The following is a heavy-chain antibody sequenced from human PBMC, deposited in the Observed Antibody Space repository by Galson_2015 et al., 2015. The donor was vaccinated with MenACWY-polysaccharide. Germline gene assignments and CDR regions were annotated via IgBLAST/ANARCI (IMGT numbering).Heavy chain of an antibody. V-gene: IGHV3-21*01. CDR3: ARDSYGDYAFDY. Sequence: SLRLSCAASGFTFSSYRMNWVRQAPGKGLEWVSSISSSSSYIYYADSVKGRFTISRDNAKNSLYLQMNSLRAEDTAVYYCARDSYGDYAFDYWGQGPLVTVSS. J-gene: IGHJ4*02. CDR2: ISSSSSYI. CDR1: GFTFSSYR. D-gene: IGHD4-17*01.